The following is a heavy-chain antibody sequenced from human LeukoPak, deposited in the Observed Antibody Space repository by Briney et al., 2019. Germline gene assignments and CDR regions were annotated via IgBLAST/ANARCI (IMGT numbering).Heavy chain of an antibody. CDR3: ARVGSGSFDY. Sequence: SETLSLTCTVSGGSISSYYWSWIRQPPGKGLEWIGYIYYSGSTNYNPSLKSRVSISIDTSKNQFSLKLSSVTAADTAVYYCARVGSGSFDYWGQGTLVTVSA. D-gene: IGHD1-26*01. CDR1: GGSISSYY. CDR2: IYYSGST. V-gene: IGHV4-59*01. J-gene: IGHJ4*02.